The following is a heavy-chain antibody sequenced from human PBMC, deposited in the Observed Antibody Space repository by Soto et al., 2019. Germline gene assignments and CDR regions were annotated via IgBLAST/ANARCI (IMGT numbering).Heavy chain of an antibody. CDR3: VRDKSRSGSGSYYFDY. V-gene: IGHV3-64D*08. Sequence: GGSLRLSCSASEFTFSSHAMHWVRQAPGKGLEHVSVITSNGHITNHADSVKGRFTISRDNSKNTLYFQMSSLRTEDTAVYYCVRDKSRSGSGSYYFDYWGQGTLVTVSS. CDR1: EFTFSSHA. J-gene: IGHJ4*02. CDR2: ITSNGHIT. D-gene: IGHD3-10*01.